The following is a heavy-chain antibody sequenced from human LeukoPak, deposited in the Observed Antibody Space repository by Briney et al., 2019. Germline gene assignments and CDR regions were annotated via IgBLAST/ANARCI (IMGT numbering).Heavy chain of an antibody. D-gene: IGHD4-23*01. CDR3: ARGGGNEFDY. CDR2: IYYSGGT. V-gene: IGHV4-59*02. J-gene: IGHJ4*02. Sequence: PSKTLSLTCTVSGGSVSSHYWSWIRQPPGKGLEWIGYIYYSGGTNYNPSLKSRVTISLDTSKNQFSLKLSSVTAADTAVYYCARGGGNEFDYWGQGTLVAVSS. CDR1: GGSVSSHY.